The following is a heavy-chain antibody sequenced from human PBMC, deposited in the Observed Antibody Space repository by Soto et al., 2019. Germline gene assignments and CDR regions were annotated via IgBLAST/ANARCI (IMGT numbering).Heavy chain of an antibody. V-gene: IGHV1-69*08. CDR1: GDTFFNYT. CDR2: VNPLLDAS. Sequence: QVQLVQSGAEVQKPGSSVKISCTTSGDTFFNYTFTWVRRAPGQGLEWMGRVNPLLDASNYAEKFQDRVTFTADKSTSTAYMELSGLKSDDSAIYYCASGKSQMTQDRMGFYDYMDVWGKGTTVTVS. CDR3: ASGKSQMTQDRMGFYDYMDV. D-gene: IGHD2-2*01. J-gene: IGHJ6*03.